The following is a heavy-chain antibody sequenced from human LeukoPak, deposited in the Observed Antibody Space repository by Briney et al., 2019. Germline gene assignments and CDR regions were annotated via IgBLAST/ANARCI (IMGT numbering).Heavy chain of an antibody. CDR3: AKGLRYSDWSTDY. J-gene: IGHJ4*02. D-gene: IGHD3-9*01. Sequence: DSAKGRFTISRDIGKNSLRLRMNSLRAEDTAVHYCAKGLRYSDWSTDYWGQGTLVTVSS. V-gene: IGHV3-11*06.